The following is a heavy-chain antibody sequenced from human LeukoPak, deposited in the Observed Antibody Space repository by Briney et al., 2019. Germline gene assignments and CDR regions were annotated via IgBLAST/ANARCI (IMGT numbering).Heavy chain of an antibody. V-gene: IGHV4-61*02. Sequence: PSQTLSLTCTVSGNSISSGDYYWSWIRQPAGKGLEWIGRIYTSGSTTYNPSLKSRVTISGDTSENQFSLRLSSVTAADTAVYYCARGRRGGPRPSRIIAAAPFDYWGQGTLVTVSS. CDR3: ARGRRGGPRPSRIIAAAPFDY. J-gene: IGHJ4*02. CDR2: IYTSGST. CDR1: GNSISSGDYY. D-gene: IGHD6-13*01.